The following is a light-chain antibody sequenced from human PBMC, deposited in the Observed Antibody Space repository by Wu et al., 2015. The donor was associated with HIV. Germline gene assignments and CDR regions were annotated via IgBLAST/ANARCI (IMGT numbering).Light chain of an antibody. CDR3: QQRSSWPVT. Sequence: EFVLTQSPATLSLSPGESATLSCRASQNLKRDLAWYQQKPGQAPRLLIYNAFDRATGIPARFSATGSGTDFTLTISSLEPEDFAVYYCQQRSSWPVTFGQGTRLEIK. CDR2: NAF. CDR1: QNLKRD. V-gene: IGKV3-11*01. J-gene: IGKJ5*01.